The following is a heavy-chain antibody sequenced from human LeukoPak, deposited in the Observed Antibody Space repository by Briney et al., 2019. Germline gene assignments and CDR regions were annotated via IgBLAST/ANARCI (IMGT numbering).Heavy chain of an antibody. CDR1: GDTFSSYA. J-gene: IGHJ4*02. V-gene: IGHV1-69*05. Sequence: SVKVSYKASGDTFSSYAISWVRQAPGQGLEWMGGIIPIFGTANYAQKFQGRVTITTDESTSTAYMELSSLRAEDTAVYYCARGSSSWYGFGYFDYWGQGTLVTVSS. CDR3: ARGSSSWYGFGYFDY. CDR2: IIPIFGTA. D-gene: IGHD6-13*01.